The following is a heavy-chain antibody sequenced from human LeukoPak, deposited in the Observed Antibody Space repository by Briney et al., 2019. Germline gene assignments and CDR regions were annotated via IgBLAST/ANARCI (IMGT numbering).Heavy chain of an antibody. D-gene: IGHD3-10*01. J-gene: IGHJ5*02. CDR1: GGSFSGYY. Sequence: SETLSLTCAVYGGSFSGYYWSWIRQPPGKGLEWIGEINHSGSTNYNPSLKSRVTISVDTSKNQFSLKLSSVTAADTAVYYCARGGPMARGVIGWFDPWGQGTLVTVSS. V-gene: IGHV4-34*01. CDR2: INHSGST. CDR3: ARGGPMARGVIGWFDP.